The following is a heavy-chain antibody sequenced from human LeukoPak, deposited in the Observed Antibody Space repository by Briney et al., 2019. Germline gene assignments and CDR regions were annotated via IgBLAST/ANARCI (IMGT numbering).Heavy chain of an antibody. CDR3: ATSPTSLGYCSSTSCPYRGWFDP. CDR1: GGSISTYY. CDR2: IYYSGST. V-gene: IGHV4-59*12. J-gene: IGHJ5*02. D-gene: IGHD2-2*01. Sequence: SETLSLTCTVSGGSISTYYWSWIRQPPGKGLEWIGYIYYSGSTNYNPSLKSRVTISVDTSKNQFSLKLSSVTAADTAVYYCATSPTSLGYCSSTSCPYRGWFDPWGQGTLVTVSS.